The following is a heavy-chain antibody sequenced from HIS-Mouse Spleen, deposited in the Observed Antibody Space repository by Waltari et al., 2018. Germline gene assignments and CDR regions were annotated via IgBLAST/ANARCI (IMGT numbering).Heavy chain of an antibody. D-gene: IGHD6-19*01. J-gene: IGHJ4*02. V-gene: IGHV2-70*15. CDR2: IDWDDDK. Sequence: QVTLRESGPALVHPTQTLTLTCTFSGFSLSTTGLCVSWIRQPPGKALEWLARIDWDDDKYYSTSLKTRLTISKDTSKNQVVLTMTNMDPVDTATYYCARIAEGYSSGWYAFDYWGQGTLVTVSS. CDR3: ARIAEGYSSGWYAFDY. CDR1: GFSLSTTGLC.